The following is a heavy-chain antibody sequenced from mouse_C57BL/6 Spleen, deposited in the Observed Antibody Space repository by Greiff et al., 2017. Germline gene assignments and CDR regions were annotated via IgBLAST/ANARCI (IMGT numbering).Heavy chain of an antibody. Sequence: QVQLQQPGAELVKPGASVKLSCKASGYTFTSYWMQWVKQRPGQGLEWIGEIDPSDSYTNYNQKFKGKATLTVDTSSSTAYMQLSSLTSEDSAVYYCARGGIRDFDDWGKGTTLTVSS. CDR2: IDPSDSYT. V-gene: IGHV1-50*01. CDR1: GYTFTSYW. CDR3: ARGGIRDFDD. J-gene: IGHJ2*01. D-gene: IGHD2-4*01.